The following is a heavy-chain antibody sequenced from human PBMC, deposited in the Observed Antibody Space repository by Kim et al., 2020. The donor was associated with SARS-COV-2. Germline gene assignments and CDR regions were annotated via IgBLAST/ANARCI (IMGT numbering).Heavy chain of an antibody. J-gene: IGHJ4*02. CDR1: GFTFDDYA. CDR3: AKVISGRVDY. Sequence: GGSLRLSCAASGFTFDDYAMHWVRQAPGKGLEWVSGISWNSGSIGYADSVKGRFTISRDNAKNSLYLQMNSLRAEDTALYYCAKVISGRVDYWGQGTLVT. D-gene: IGHD2-15*01. CDR2: ISWNSGSI. V-gene: IGHV3-9*01.